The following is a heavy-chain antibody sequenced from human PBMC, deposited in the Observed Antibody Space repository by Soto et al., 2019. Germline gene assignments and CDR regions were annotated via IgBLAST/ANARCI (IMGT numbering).Heavy chain of an antibody. CDR2: IYHSGST. Sequence: SETRSLTCAVSGGSISSSNWWSWVRQPPGKGLEWIGEIYHSGSTNYNPSLKRRVTISVDKSKNQFSLKLSSVTAAGTAVYVCATGPLRGYTGDDPSYYYIGIGVWEPRTPVTVSS. J-gene: IGHJ6*01. V-gene: IGHV4-4*02. CDR3: ATGPLRGYTGDDPSYYYIGIGV. CDR1: GGSISSSNW. D-gene: IGHD5-12*01.